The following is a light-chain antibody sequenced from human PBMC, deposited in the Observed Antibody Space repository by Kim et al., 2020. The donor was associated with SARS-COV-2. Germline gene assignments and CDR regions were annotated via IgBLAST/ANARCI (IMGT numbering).Light chain of an antibody. V-gene: IGLV1-47*01. CDR2: KND. CDR1: SSNIGSNY. J-gene: IGLJ3*02. CDR3: AAWDDSLSSWV. Sequence: ELTQPPSASGTPGQRVTISCSGSSSNIGSNYVYWYQQLPGTAPKLLIYKNDRRPSGVPDRFSGSESDTSASLAISGLRSEDEADYYCAAWDDSLSSWVFGGGTKVTVL.